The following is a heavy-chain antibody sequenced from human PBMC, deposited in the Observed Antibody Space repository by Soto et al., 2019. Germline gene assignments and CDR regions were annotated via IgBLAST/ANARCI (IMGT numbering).Heavy chain of an antibody. J-gene: IGHJ5*02. CDR3: ASVEEASSAWFDP. D-gene: IGHD6-6*01. Sequence: KTSETLSLTCTVSGGSISSSSYYWGWIRQPPGKGLEWIGSIYYSGSTYYNPSLKSRVTISVDTSKNQFSLKLSSVTAADTAVYYCASVEEASSAWFDPWGQGTLVTVSS. CDR2: IYYSGST. V-gene: IGHV4-39*01. CDR1: GGSISSSSYY.